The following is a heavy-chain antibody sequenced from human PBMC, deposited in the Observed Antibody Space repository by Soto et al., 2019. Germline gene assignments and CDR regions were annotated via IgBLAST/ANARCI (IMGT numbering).Heavy chain of an antibody. J-gene: IGHJ5*02. CDR2: INHSGST. Sequence: QVQLQQWGAGLLKPSETLSLTCAVYGGSFSGYYWSWIRQPPGKGLEWIGEINHSGSTNYNPSLKSRVTISVDTSKNQFSLKLSSVTAADTAVYYCARGDYYDSSGYPPPWGQGTLVTVSS. CDR3: ARGDYYDSSGYPPP. CDR1: GGSFSGYY. V-gene: IGHV4-34*01. D-gene: IGHD3-22*01.